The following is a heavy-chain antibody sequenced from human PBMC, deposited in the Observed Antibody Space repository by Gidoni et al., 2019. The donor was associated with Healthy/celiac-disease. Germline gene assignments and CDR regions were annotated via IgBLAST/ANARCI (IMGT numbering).Heavy chain of an antibody. V-gene: IGHV3-7*01. CDR3: ARAKETYYDFWSGYSTQFDY. Sequence: EVQLVESGGGWVQPGGPLRLSGAASGFTFSSYWMSWVGQAPGKGLAWVANIKQDGSEKYYVDSVKGRFTISRDNAKNSLYLQMNSLRAEDTAVYYCARAKETYYDFWSGYSTQFDYWGQGTLVTVSS. J-gene: IGHJ4*02. D-gene: IGHD3-3*01. CDR1: GFTFSSYW. CDR2: IKQDGSEK.